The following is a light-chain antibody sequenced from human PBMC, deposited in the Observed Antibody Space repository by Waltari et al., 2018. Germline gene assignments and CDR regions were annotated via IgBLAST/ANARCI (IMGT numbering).Light chain of an antibody. Sequence: ENVMTQSPATLSVSPGESATLSCRASQSISTNLAWYQQKPGQAPRLLIYGASTRATGIPARFSGSGSGTEFTLSISSLQSEDFAIYYCQQYNNWPRTFGQGTKVEIK. CDR2: GAS. J-gene: IGKJ1*01. CDR3: QQYNNWPRT. CDR1: QSISTN. V-gene: IGKV3-15*01.